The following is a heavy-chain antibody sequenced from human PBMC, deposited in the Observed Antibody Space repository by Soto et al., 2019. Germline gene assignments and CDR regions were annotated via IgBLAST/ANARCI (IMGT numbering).Heavy chain of an antibody. CDR1: GFTFSSYA. V-gene: IGHV3-23*01. D-gene: IGHD4-17*01. CDR2: ISGSGGST. Sequence: GGSLRLSCAASGFTFSSYAMSWVRQAPGKGLEWVSAISGSGGSTYYADSVKGRFTISRDNSKNTLYLQMNSLRAEDTAVYYCAKRDPTVTTGRARWFDPWGQGTLVTVSS. J-gene: IGHJ5*02. CDR3: AKRDPTVTTGRARWFDP.